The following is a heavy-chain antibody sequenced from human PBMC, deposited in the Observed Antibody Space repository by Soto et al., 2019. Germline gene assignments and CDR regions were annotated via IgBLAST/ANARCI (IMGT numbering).Heavy chain of an antibody. CDR1: GDGVSSNSAA. Sequence: SQTLSLTCAISGDGVSSNSAAWNWIRQSPSRGLEWLGRTYYRSKWYNDYAISVKSRMIINPDTSKNQFSLQLNSVTPEDTAVYYSVRDYYGSGRTNWFDPWGQGTLVTSP. CDR2: TYYRSKWYN. D-gene: IGHD3-10*01. CDR3: VRDYYGSGRTNWFDP. J-gene: IGHJ5*02. V-gene: IGHV6-1*01.